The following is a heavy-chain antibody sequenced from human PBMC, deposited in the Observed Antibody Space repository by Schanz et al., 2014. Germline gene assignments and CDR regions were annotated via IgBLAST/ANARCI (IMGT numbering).Heavy chain of an antibody. CDR1: GFTFSTSK. Sequence: EVKLVESGGGLVHPGGSLRLSCAAFGFTFSTSKLHWVRQAPGRGLQWVSFISSSIATTYYADSVKGRFRISRDNAKNSLFLEMNSLRDEDTAVYYCARDLTRAGSGPGSWGYGMDVWGQGTTVTVSS. CDR2: ISSSIATT. V-gene: IGHV3-48*02. D-gene: IGHD3-10*01. J-gene: IGHJ6*02. CDR3: ARDLTRAGSGPGSWGYGMDV.